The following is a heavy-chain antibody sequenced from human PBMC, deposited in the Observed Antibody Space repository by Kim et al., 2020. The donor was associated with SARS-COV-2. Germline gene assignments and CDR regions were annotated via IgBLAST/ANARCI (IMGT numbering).Heavy chain of an antibody. Sequence: ASVKVSCKASGYTFTSYAMHWVRQAPGQRLEWMGWINAGNGNTKYSQKFQGRVTITRDTSASTAYMELSSLRSEDTAVYYCARDKGPMVLLWFGELSGWFDPWGQGTLVTVSS. CDR1: GYTFTSYA. J-gene: IGHJ5*02. V-gene: IGHV1-3*01. D-gene: IGHD3-10*01. CDR3: ARDKGPMVLLWFGELSGWFDP. CDR2: INAGNGNT.